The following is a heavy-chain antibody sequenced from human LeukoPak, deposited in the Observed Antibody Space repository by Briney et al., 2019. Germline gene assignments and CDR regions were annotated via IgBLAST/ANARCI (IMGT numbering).Heavy chain of an antibody. CDR3: ARVALDYDFWSGSDYYYYMDV. CDR2: ISSSGSTI. V-gene: IGHV3-11*04. CDR1: GVTFSDYY. D-gene: IGHD3-3*01. Sequence: GGSLRLSCAASGVTFSDYYMSWIRQAPGQGLEWVSYISSSGSTIYYADSVKGRFTISRDNAKNSLYLQMNSLRAEDTAVYYCARVALDYDFWSGSDYYYYMDVWGKGTTVTVSS. J-gene: IGHJ6*03.